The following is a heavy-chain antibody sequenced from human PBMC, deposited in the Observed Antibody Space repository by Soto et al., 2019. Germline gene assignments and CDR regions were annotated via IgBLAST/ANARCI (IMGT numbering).Heavy chain of an antibody. J-gene: IGHJ6*02. Sequence: ASVKVSCKASGYTFTSYGISWVRQAPGQGLEWMGWISAYNGNTNYAQKLQGRVTMTTDTSTSTAYMELRSLRSDDTAVYYCARDGVRRRGMYYYGMDVWGQGTTVTVSS. CDR1: GYTFTSYG. V-gene: IGHV1-18*04. D-gene: IGHD3-10*01. CDR3: ARDGVRRRGMYYYGMDV. CDR2: ISAYNGNT.